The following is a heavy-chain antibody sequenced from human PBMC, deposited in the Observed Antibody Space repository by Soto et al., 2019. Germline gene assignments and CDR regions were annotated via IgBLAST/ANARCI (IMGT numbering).Heavy chain of an antibody. CDR1: GGSISSYY. D-gene: IGHD1-20*01. CDR3: ARVIRGKPRWYTKNYGMEV. Sequence: PSATLSLTCTVSGGSISSYYWSWIRQPPGKGLEWIGYIYYSGSTNYNPSLKSRVTISVDTSKNQFSLKLSSVTAADTAVYYCARVIRGKPRWYTKNYGMEVWGQGTTVSVAS. V-gene: IGHV4-59*01. J-gene: IGHJ6*02. CDR2: IYYSGST.